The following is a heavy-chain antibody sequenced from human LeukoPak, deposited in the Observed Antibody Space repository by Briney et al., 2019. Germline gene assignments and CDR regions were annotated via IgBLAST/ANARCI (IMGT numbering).Heavy chain of an antibody. CDR3: ARDVYSIAAAGTFDY. CDR2: IKPNSAGT. D-gene: IGHD6-13*01. J-gene: IGHJ4*02. Sequence: VASVKVSCTAPGYTFSGSFMHWVRQAPGQGLEWMGWIKPNSAGTRYAQKFQGRFTMTRDTSINTAYVELSWLTSDDTAVYYCARDVYSIAAAGTFDYWGQGTLVTVSS. V-gene: IGHV1-2*02. CDR1: GYTFSGSF.